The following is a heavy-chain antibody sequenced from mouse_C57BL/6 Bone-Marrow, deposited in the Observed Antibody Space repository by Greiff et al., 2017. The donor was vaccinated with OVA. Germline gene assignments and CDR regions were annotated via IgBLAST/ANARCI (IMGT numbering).Heavy chain of an antibody. Sequence: EVQLQESGGGLVKPGGSLKLSCAASGFTFSSYAMSWVRQTPEKRLEWVATISDGGSYTYSPDNVKGRFTISRDNAKNNLYLQMSHLKSEDTAMYNCAMEDYGSSYYFDYGGQGTTRTVSS. D-gene: IGHD1-1*01. V-gene: IGHV5-4*01. CDR1: GFTFSSYA. J-gene: IGHJ2*01. CDR2: ISDGGSYT. CDR3: AMEDYGSSYYFDY.